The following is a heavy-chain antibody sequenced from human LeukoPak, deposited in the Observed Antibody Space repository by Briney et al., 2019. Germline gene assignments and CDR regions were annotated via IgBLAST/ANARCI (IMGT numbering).Heavy chain of an antibody. CDR3: AKAPYTSGWRHFDY. CDR1: GFTFSDYY. V-gene: IGHV3-23*01. D-gene: IGHD6-19*01. J-gene: IGHJ4*02. Sequence: GGSLRLSCAASGFTFSDYYMSWIRQAPGKGLEWVSAITGSGNNTYYADSVKGRFTISRDNSKNTLYLQMNSLRAEDTAVYYCAKAPYTSGWRHFDYWGQGTLVTVSS. CDR2: ITGSGNNT.